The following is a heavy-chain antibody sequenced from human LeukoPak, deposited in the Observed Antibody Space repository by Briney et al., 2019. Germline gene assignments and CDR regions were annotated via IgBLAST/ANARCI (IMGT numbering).Heavy chain of an antibody. J-gene: IGHJ1*01. V-gene: IGHV3-7*01. CDR2: IKQDGGET. CDR1: GFTFRSNY. Sequence: GGSLRLSCAASGFTFRSNYMSWVRQAPGKGLEWVASIKQDGGETFYVDSVKGRFTISRDNAKNSLYLQMNSLRAEDTAVYYCTRDLNDILTGYSYEYFQHWGQGTLVTVSS. D-gene: IGHD3-9*01. CDR3: TRDLNDILTGYSYEYFQH.